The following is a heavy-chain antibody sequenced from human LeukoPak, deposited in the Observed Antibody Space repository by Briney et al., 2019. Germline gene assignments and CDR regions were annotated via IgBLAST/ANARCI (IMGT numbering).Heavy chain of an antibody. J-gene: IGHJ4*02. D-gene: IGHD6-13*01. CDR1: GFTFSRNA. V-gene: IGHV3-30*04. Sequence: GGSLRLSCAASGFTFSRNAMHWVRQAPGKGLEWVAVISYDGSNYYYADSVKGRFTISRDNSKNTLYLQMNSLRAEDTAVYYCARDGIGYSSSWYIGYFDYWGQGALVSVSS. CDR3: ARDGIGYSSSWYIGYFDY. CDR2: ISYDGSNY.